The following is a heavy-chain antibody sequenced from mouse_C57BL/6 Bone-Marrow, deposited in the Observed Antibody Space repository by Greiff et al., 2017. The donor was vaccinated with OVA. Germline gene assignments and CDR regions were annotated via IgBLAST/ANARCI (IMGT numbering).Heavy chain of an antibody. J-gene: IGHJ2*01. V-gene: IGHV1-81*01. CDR2: IYPRSGNT. D-gene: IGHD1-1*01. CDR1: GYTFTSYG. Sequence: VMLVESGAELARPGASVKLSCKASGYTFTSYGISWVKQRTGQGLEWIGEIYPRSGNTYYNEKFKGKATLTADKSSSTAYMELRSLTSEDSAVYFCAREGDYYGSNYYFDYWGQGTTLTVSS. CDR3: AREGDYYGSNYYFDY.